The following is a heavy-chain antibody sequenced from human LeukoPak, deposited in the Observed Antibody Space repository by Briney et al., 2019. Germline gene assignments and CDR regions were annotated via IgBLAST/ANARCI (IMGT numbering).Heavy chain of an antibody. CDR1: GFTVSSNY. D-gene: IGHD1-26*01. CDR2: IYSGGNT. CDR3: AGSGGYYRFDH. J-gene: IGHJ4*02. V-gene: IGHV3-53*01. Sequence: PGGSLRLSCAASGFTVSSNYMSWVRQAPGRGLEWVSLIYSGGNTYYADSVKGRFTISRDNSKKTLYLQMNSLRAEDTAVYYCAGSGGYYRFDHWGQGTLVTVSS.